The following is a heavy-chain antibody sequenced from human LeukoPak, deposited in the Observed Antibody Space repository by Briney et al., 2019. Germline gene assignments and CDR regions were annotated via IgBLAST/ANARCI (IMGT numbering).Heavy chain of an antibody. J-gene: IGHJ4*02. V-gene: IGHV3-74*01. CDR3: STAKFDN. CDR2: IKTDGSET. CDR1: GFTFSNYW. Sequence: GGSLRLSCTASGFTFSNYWMHWFRQAPGKGLVWVSRIKTDGSETGYADSVKGRFTISRDNAKNTLYLQMNSLRAEDTAVYYCSTAKFDNWGQGTLVTVSS.